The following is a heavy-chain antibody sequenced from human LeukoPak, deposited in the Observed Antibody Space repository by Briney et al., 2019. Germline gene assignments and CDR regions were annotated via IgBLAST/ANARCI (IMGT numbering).Heavy chain of an antibody. CDR2: ISYDGSNK. D-gene: IGHD3-10*01. CDR3: AKEDYFGSGSYLGY. J-gene: IGHJ4*02. CDR1: GFTFSSYG. V-gene: IGHV3-30*18. Sequence: GGSLRLSCAASGFTFSSYGVHWVRQAPGKGLEWVAVISYDGSNKNYADSVKGRFTISRDNSKNTLDLQMNSLRAEDTAVYYCAKEDYFGSGSYLGYWGQGTLVTVSS.